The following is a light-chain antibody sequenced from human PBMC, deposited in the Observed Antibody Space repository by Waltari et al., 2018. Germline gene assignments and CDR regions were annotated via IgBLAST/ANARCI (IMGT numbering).Light chain of an antibody. CDR3: QQDNDYPWT. CDR1: QGISNF. CDR2: GAS. Sequence: DIQLTQSPSFLSASIGDRVTITCRASQGISNFLAWYQQKSTKAPKLLLYGASTLQSGVPSRLRGSGSGTEFSLKLRSLQPDDCAIYYCQQDNDYPWTCGQGNKVEIK. V-gene: IGKV1-9*01. J-gene: IGKJ1*01.